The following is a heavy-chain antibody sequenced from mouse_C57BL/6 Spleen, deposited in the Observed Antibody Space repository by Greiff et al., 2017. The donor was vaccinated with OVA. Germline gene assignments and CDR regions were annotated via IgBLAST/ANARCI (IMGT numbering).Heavy chain of an antibody. Sequence: QVQLQQPGAELVKPGASVKLSCKASGYTFTSYWMHWVKQRPGRGLEWIGRIDPNSGGTKYNEKVKRKATLTVDKPSSTAYMQLSSLTSVDSAVYYCARAPYDYGDWYFDVWGTGTTVTVSS. CDR1: GYTFTSYW. J-gene: IGHJ1*03. CDR2: IDPNSGGT. D-gene: IGHD2-4*01. V-gene: IGHV1-72*01. CDR3: ARAPYDYGDWYFDV.